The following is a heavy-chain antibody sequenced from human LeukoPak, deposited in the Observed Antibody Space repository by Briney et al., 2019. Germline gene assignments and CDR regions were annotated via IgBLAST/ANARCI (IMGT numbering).Heavy chain of an antibody. V-gene: IGHV4-59*08. J-gene: IGHJ3*02. CDR1: DGSLSTYY. CDR2: IYYSGST. D-gene: IGHD1-26*01. Sequence: SETLSLTCTVSDGSLSTYYWSWIRQPTGKELEWIGYIYYSGSTNYNPSLKSRVTMSVDTSKNQFSLKLSSVTAADTAVYYCARQGSVELADAFDIWGQGTMVTVSS. CDR3: ARQGSVELADAFDI.